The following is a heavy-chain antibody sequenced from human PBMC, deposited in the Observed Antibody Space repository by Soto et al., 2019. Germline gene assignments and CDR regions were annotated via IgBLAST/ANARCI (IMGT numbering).Heavy chain of an antibody. V-gene: IGHV3-23*01. D-gene: IGHD4-4*01. J-gene: IGHJ4*02. CDR1: GFTFSSYA. Sequence: EVQLLESGGGLVQPGGSLRLSCAASGFTFSSYAMSWVRQAPGKGLEWVSAISGSGGSTYYADSVKGRLTISRDNSKNALYLQINSLRADDTAVYYCANGVTTTYSYFDYWGQGTLVTVSS. CDR2: ISGSGGST. CDR3: ANGVTTTYSYFDY.